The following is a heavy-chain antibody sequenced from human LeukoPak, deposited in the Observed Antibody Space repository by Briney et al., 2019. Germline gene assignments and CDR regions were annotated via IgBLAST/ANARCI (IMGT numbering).Heavy chain of an antibody. CDR3: ATRMDSGSYYEPFFDY. CDR2: FDPEDGET. D-gene: IGHD1-26*01. CDR1: GYTLTELS. V-gene: IGHV1-24*01. J-gene: IGHJ4*02. Sequence: ASVKVCCKVSGYTLTELSMHWVRQAPGKGLEWMGGFDPEDGETIYAQKFQGRVTMTEDTSTDTAYMELSSLRSEDTAVYYCATRMDSGSYYEPFFDYWGQGTLVTVSS.